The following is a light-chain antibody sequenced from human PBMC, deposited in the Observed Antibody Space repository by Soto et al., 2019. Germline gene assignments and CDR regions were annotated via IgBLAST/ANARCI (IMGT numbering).Light chain of an antibody. CDR1: QSISGW. CDR2: DAS. CDR3: QHYNSYSEA. Sequence: DIQMTQSPSTLSASVGDRVIITCRTSQSISGWLAWYQQKPGKAPKLLIYDASSLESGVPSRFSGSGSGTEFTLTISSLQPDDFATYCCQHYNSYSEAFGQGTKVDIK. J-gene: IGKJ1*01. V-gene: IGKV1-5*01.